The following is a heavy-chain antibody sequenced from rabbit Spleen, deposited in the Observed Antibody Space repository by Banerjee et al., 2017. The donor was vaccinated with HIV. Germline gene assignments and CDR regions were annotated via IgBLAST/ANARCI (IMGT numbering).Heavy chain of an antibody. CDR3: ARGNGVAGYDNPAGGFRL. J-gene: IGHJ4*01. CDR1: GIDFSSYYY. D-gene: IGHD4-2*01. Sequence: QSLEESGGDLVKPGASLTLTCTASGIDFSSYYYMGWVRQAPGKGLEWIGCIYGGSGSAYYASWAKGRFTISKTSSTTATLQMTSLTAADTATYFCARGNGVAGYDNPAGGFRLWGPGTLVTVS. CDR2: IYGGSGSA. V-gene: IGHV1S40*01.